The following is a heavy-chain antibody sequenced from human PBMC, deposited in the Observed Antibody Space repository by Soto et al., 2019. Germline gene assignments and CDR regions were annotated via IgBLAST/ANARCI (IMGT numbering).Heavy chain of an antibody. V-gene: IGHV3-9*01. CDR2: ISWNSGSI. CDR3: AKDMRSSAWFYYFDS. CDR1: GFTFDDYT. D-gene: IGHD6-19*01. J-gene: IGHJ4*02. Sequence: GGSLRLSCAASGFTFDDYTIHWVRQAPGKGLEWVSGISWNSGSIGYADSVKGRFTISRDNAKNSVYLQMNSLTAEDTALYYCAKDMRSSAWFYYFDSWGLGTLVTVSS.